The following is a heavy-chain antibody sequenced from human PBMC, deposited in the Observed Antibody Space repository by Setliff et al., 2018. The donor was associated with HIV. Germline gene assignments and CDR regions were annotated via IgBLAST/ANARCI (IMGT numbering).Heavy chain of an antibody. J-gene: IGHJ5*02. CDR1: GGTFSSYA. CDR3: VGLGYSFSYRWWFDP. D-gene: IGHD5-18*01. Sequence: GPSVKVSCKGSGGTFSSYAISWVRQAPGQGLEWMGGIIPIFGPTNYAQKFQGRLTITADESTSTAYMELSSLRSEDTAVYYCVGLGYSFSYRWWFDPWGQGTLVTVSS. CDR2: IIPIFGPT. V-gene: IGHV1-69*13.